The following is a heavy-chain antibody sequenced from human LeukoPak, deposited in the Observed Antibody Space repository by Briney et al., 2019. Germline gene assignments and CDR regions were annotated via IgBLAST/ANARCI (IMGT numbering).Heavy chain of an antibody. CDR3: ARSLAYCGGDCYSNWFDP. CDR2: IIPIFGTA. CDR1: GGTFSSYA. Sequence: GASVKVSCKASGGTFSSYAISWVRQAPGQGLEWMGGIIPIFGTANYAQKFQGRVTITADESTSTAYMELSSLRSEDTAVYYCARSLAYCGGDCYSNWFDPWGQGTLVTVSS. V-gene: IGHV1-69*13. D-gene: IGHD2-21*02. J-gene: IGHJ5*02.